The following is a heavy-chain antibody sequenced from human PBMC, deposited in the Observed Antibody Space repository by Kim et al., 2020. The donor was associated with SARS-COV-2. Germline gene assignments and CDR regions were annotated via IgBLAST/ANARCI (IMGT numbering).Heavy chain of an antibody. D-gene: IGHD2-2*01. Sequence: GGSLRLSCAASGFTFSSYAMSWVRQAPGKGLEWVSAISGSGGSTYYADSVKGRFTISRDNSKNTLYLQMNSLRAEDTAVYYCAKIYQLPRSYGMDVWGQGTTVTVSS. CDR1: GFTFSSYA. J-gene: IGHJ6*02. V-gene: IGHV3-23*01. CDR3: AKIYQLPRSYGMDV. CDR2: ISGSGGST.